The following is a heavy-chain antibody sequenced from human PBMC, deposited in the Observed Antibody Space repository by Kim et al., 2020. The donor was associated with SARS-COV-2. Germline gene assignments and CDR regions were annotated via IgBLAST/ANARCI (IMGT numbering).Heavy chain of an antibody. V-gene: IGHV3-66*01. Sequence: YASSGKGRFTISRENSKNKLYLQMNSLGAEETAGYYWAREGERIAGPIDYWGQGTLVTVSS. D-gene: IGHD6-13*01. CDR3: AREGERIAGPIDY. J-gene: IGHJ4*02.